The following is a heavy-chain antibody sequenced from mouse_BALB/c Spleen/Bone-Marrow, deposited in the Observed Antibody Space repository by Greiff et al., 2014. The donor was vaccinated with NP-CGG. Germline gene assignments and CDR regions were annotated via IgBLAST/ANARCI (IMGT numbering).Heavy chain of an antibody. D-gene: IGHD2-1*01. CDR2: IDPANGNT. CDR1: GFNIKDTY. Sequence: EVQLQESGAEIVKPGASVKLSCTAPGFNIKDTYMHWVKQRPEQGLEWIGRIDPANGNTKYDPKFQGKATITADTSSNTAYQQLSSLTSEDTAVYYCAIYYGNYYAMDYWGQGTSVTVSS. V-gene: IGHV14-3*02. CDR3: AIYYGNYYAMDY. J-gene: IGHJ4*01.